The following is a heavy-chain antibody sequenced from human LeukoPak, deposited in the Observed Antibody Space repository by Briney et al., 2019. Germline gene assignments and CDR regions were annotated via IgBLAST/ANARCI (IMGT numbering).Heavy chain of an antibody. CDR3: ARDRRDYYGSGSYSY. D-gene: IGHD3-10*01. Sequence: ASVKVSCKASGYTFTSYGISWVRQAPGQGLEWMGWISANDGNTDYPQKLQGRVTMTTDTSTSTAYMELRSLRSDDTAVYYCARDRRDYYGSGSYSYWGQGTLVTVSS. CDR1: GYTFTSYG. J-gene: IGHJ4*02. V-gene: IGHV1-18*01. CDR2: ISANDGNT.